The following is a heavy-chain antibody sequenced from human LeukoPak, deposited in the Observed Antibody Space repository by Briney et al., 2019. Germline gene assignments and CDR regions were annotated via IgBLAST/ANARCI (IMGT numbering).Heavy chain of an antibody. CDR1: GXSISSYY. Sequence: SETLSLTCTVSGXSISSYYGSWIRQPPGKGLEWIGYIYYSGSTNYNPSLKSRVTISVDTSKNQFSLKLSSVTAADTAVYYCARESRGVTMVRGVSNYFDYWGQGTLVTVSS. CDR2: IYYSGST. CDR3: ARESRGVTMVRGVSNYFDY. V-gene: IGHV4-59*01. J-gene: IGHJ4*02. D-gene: IGHD3-10*01.